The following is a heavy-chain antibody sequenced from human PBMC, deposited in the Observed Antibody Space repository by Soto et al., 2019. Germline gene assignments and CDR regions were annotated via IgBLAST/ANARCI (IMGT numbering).Heavy chain of an antibody. V-gene: IGHV3-30*18. Sequence: GGSLRLSCAASGFTFSSYGMHWVRQAPGKGLEWVAVISYDGSNKYYADSVKGRFTISRDNSKNTLYLQMNSLRAEDTAVYYCADEWFYWGQGTLVTVSS. CDR1: GFTFSSYG. J-gene: IGHJ4*02. CDR3: ADEWFY. CDR2: ISYDGSNK. D-gene: IGHD3-22*01.